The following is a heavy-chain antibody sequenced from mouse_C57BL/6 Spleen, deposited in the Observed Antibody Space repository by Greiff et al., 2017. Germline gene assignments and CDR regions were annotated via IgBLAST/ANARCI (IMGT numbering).Heavy chain of an antibody. D-gene: IGHD1-1*01. Sequence: VKLMESGAELARPGASVKLSCKASGYTFTSYGISWVKQRTGQGLEWIGEIYPRSGNTYYNEKFKGKATLTADKSSSTAYMELRSLTSEDSAVYFCAREGFITTVVDPWFAYWGQGTLVTVSA. J-gene: IGHJ3*01. V-gene: IGHV1-81*01. CDR1: GYTFTSYG. CDR3: AREGFITTVVDPWFAY. CDR2: IYPRSGNT.